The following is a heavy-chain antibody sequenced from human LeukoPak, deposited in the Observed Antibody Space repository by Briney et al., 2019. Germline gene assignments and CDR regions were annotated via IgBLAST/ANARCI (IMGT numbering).Heavy chain of an antibody. Sequence: GASVKVSCKASGYTFTGYYMHWVRQAPGQGLEWMGWINPNSGGTNYAQKFQGRVTMTRDTSISTAYMELSRLRSDDTAVYYCARDHTDLLLWFGELLGWFDPWGQGTLVTVSS. D-gene: IGHD3-10*01. CDR3: ARDHTDLLLWFGELLGWFDP. CDR2: INPNSGGT. J-gene: IGHJ5*02. V-gene: IGHV1-2*02. CDR1: GYTFTGYY.